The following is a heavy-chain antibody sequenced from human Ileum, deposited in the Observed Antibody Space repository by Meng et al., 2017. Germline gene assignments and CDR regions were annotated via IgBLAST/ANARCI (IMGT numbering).Heavy chain of an antibody. CDR1: GGTFSSYA. D-gene: IGHD5-18*01. J-gene: IGHJ6*02. CDR2: IIPIFGTA. V-gene: IGHV1-69*13. Sequence: SVKVSCKASGGTFSSYAISWVRQAPGQGLEWMGGIIPIFGTANYAQKFQGRVTITADESTSTAYMELSSLRSEDTAVYYCARRGGYSYGYDLSKGYYGMDVWGQGTTVTASS. CDR3: ARRGGYSYGYDLSKGYYGMDV.